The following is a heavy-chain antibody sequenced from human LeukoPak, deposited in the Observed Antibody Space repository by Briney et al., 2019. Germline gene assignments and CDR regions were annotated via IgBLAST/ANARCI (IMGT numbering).Heavy chain of an antibody. D-gene: IGHD1-26*01. J-gene: IGHJ4*02. CDR3: ARRGWDILFDF. CDR1: GDSISSNSYY. CDR2: IYHRGST. V-gene: IGHV4-39*01. Sequence: SETPSLTRTVSGDSISSNSYYWGWLRQTPGKGLEWIGSIYHRGSTYYNPSLKSRVTISVDTSKNQFSLKMRSVTAADTAVYYCARRGWDILFDFWGKGTLVTVSS.